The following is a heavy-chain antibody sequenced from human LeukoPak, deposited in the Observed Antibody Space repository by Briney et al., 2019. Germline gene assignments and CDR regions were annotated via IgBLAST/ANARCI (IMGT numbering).Heavy chain of an antibody. CDR3: ARERITMVRGVIIQRGWFDP. CDR2: INPSGGST. J-gene: IGHJ5*02. V-gene: IGHV1-46*01. CDR1: GYTFTSYY. Sequence: ASVKVSCKASGYTFTSYYMHWVRQAPGQGLEWMGIINPSGGSTSYAQKFQGRVTMTRDTSTSTVYMELSSLRSEDTAVYYCARERITMVRGVIIQRGWFDPWGQGTLVTVSS. D-gene: IGHD3-10*01.